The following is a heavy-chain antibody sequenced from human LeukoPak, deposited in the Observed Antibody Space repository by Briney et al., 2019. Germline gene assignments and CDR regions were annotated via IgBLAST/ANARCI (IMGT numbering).Heavy chain of an antibody. V-gene: IGHV3-15*01. J-gene: IGHJ4*02. CDR1: GFTFSNAW. Sequence: TGGSLRLSCAASGFTFSNAWMSWVRQAPGKGLEWVGRIKGKTDGGTTDYAAPVKGRFTISRDDSKNTLYLQMNSLKTEDTAVYYCTRIENYFDYWGQGTLVTVSS. CDR2: IKGKTDGGTT. CDR3: TRIENYFDY.